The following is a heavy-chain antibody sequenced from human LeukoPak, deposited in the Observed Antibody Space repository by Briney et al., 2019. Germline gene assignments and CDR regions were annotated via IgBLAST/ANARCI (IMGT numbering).Heavy chain of an antibody. V-gene: IGHV1-2*02. J-gene: IGHJ4*02. Sequence: ASMEVSCKASGYSFTGYYMHWVRQAPGQGLEWMGCINPNSGGTDYAQKFQGRVTMTRDTSISTAYMELSRLTSDDTAVYYCAGRSGYDPYYFDYWGQGTLVAVSS. CDR1: GYSFTGYY. CDR3: AGRSGYDPYYFDY. D-gene: IGHD5-12*01. CDR2: INPNSGGT.